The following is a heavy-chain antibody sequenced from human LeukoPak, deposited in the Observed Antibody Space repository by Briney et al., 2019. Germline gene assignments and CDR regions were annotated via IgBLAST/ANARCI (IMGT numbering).Heavy chain of an antibody. CDR1: GFIFNINW. CDR3: AAASSSGWADLTFDH. D-gene: IGHD6-19*01. CDR2: INSDGSSI. V-gene: IGHV3-74*01. J-gene: IGHJ4*02. Sequence: GGSLRLSCEASGFIFNINWMHWVRQAPGQGLVWVSRINSDGSSISYADSVKGRFSISRDNAKNTVYLQMNSLRAEDTAVYYCAAASSSGWADLTFDHWGQGTLVSVSS.